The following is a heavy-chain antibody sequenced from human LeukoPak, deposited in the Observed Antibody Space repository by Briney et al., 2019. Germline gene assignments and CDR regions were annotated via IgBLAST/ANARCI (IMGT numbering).Heavy chain of an antibody. CDR1: GFTFSTYS. V-gene: IGHV3-48*01. D-gene: IGHD2-2*01. CDR2: ISSSSNTI. J-gene: IGHJ6*02. Sequence: PGGSLRLSCAASGFTFSTYSMNWVRRAPGKGLEWVSYISSSSNTIYYVDSLKGRFTISRDNAKNSLYLQMNSLRAEDTAVYYCARDMASTSSLYSYYYGMDVWGQGTTVTVSS. CDR3: ARDMASTSSLYSYYYGMDV.